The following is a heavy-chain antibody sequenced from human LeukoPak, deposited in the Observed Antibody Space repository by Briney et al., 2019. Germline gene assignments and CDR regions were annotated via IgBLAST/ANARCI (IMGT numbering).Heavy chain of an antibody. Sequence: PGGSLRLSCAASGFTFSNAWMSWVRQAPGKGLEWVSYISSSGSTIYYADSVKGRFTISRDNAKNSLYLQMNSLRAEDTAVYYCARSLNWFDPWGQGTLVTVSS. CDR3: ARSLNWFDP. CDR2: ISSSGSTI. J-gene: IGHJ5*02. V-gene: IGHV3-11*04. CDR1: GFTFSNAW.